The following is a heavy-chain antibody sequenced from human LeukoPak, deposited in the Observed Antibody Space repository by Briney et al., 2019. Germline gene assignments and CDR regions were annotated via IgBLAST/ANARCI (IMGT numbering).Heavy chain of an antibody. CDR3: ARDLYSLDY. D-gene: IGHD2-2*02. CDR1: GFPFSSYW. Sequence: PGGSLRLSCGASGFPFSSYWMHWGRQAPGKGRGWGSRINNDGSSTNYADSLKGRFTTSRDSAKNTLYLQMNSLRVEDTRVYYCARDLYSLDYWGQGTLVTVS. J-gene: IGHJ4*02. V-gene: IGHV3-74*01. CDR2: INNDGSST.